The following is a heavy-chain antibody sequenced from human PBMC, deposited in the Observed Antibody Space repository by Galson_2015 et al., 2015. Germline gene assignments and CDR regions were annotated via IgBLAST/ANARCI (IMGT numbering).Heavy chain of an antibody. CDR1: GFTFSSYS. J-gene: IGHJ4*02. CDR3: ARHGRPDDYVWGSYRYYYFDY. V-gene: IGHV3-48*02. D-gene: IGHD3-16*02. CDR2: ISSSSSTI. Sequence: SLRLSCAASGFTFSSYSMNWVRQAPGKGLEWVSYISSSSSTIYYADSVKGRFTISRDNAKNSLYLQMNSLRDEDTAVYYCARHGRPDDYVWGSYRYYYFDYWGQGTLVTVSS.